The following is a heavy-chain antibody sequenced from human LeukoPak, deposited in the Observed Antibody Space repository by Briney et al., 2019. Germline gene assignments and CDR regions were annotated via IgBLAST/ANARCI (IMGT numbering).Heavy chain of an antibody. Sequence: GGSLRLSCAASGFTFSSYGMHWVRQAPGKGLEWVAFIRYDGSNKYYADSVKGRFTISRDNSKNTLYLQMNSLRAEDTAVYYCARESIAVAGTGFDYWGQGTLVTVSS. D-gene: IGHD6-19*01. CDR2: IRYDGSNK. J-gene: IGHJ4*02. CDR1: GFTFSSYG. CDR3: ARESIAVAGTGFDY. V-gene: IGHV3-30*02.